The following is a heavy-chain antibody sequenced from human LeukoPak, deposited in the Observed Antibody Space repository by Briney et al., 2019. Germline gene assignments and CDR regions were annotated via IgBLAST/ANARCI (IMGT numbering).Heavy chain of an antibody. CDR2: IYYSGST. V-gene: IGHV4-39*01. D-gene: IGHD1-26*01. CDR3: ARRLVGAPEGFDQRD. Sequence: PSETLSLTCTVSGGSISSSNYYWGWIRQPPGKGLEWIGSIYYSGSTYYNPSLKSRVTISVDTSKNQFSLKLSSLTAADTAVYYCARRLVGAPEGFDQRDWGQGTLVTVSS. J-gene: IGHJ4*02. CDR1: GGSISSSNYY.